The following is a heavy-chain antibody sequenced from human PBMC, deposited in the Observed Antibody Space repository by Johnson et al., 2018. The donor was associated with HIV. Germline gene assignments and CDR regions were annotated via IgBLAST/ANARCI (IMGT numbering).Heavy chain of an antibody. CDR3: EKIMTGTSYDVLEL. CDR1: GFTFSSYG. Sequence: QVQLVESGGGVVQPGRSLRLSCAASGFTFSSYGMHWVRQAPGKGLEWVAAIWYDGSQKYYADSVKGRFTISRDNSENTVYVQMNSLRTEDTGMYCCEKIMTGTSYDVLELWGQETMVSVAS. CDR2: IWYDGSQK. J-gene: IGHJ3*01. V-gene: IGHV3-33*06. D-gene: IGHD1-1*01.